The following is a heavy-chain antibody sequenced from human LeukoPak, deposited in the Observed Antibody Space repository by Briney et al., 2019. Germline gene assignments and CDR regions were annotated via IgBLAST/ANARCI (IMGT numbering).Heavy chain of an antibody. V-gene: IGHV3-21*04. CDR1: GFTFSSYS. J-gene: IGHJ4*02. Sequence: GGSLRLSCAASGFTFSSYSMNWVRQAPGKGLEWVSSISSSSSYIYYAVSLKGRFTISRDNAKNSLYLQMNSLRAEDTAVYYCAAELYSGTYGRCCSFAFWGQGTPVTVSS. CDR3: AAELYSGTYGRCCSFAF. CDR2: ISSSSSYI. D-gene: IGHD1-26*01.